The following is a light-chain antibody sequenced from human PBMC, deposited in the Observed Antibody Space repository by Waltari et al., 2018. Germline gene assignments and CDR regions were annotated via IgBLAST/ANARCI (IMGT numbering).Light chain of an antibody. V-gene: IGKV3-15*01. Sequence: EIVMTQSPATLSVSPGERATLSCRASQSVSSNLARYQQKPGQGPRLLIYGASTRATGIPARFSGSGSGTEFTLTISSLQSEDFAVYYCQQYNNWPPLTFGGGTKVEI. CDR2: GAS. CDR1: QSVSSN. CDR3: QQYNNWPPLT. J-gene: IGKJ4*01.